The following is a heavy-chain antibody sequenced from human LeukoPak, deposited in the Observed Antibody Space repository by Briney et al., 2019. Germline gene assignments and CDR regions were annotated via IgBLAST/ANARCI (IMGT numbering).Heavy chain of an antibody. CDR3: ARAVAVAGRSAFDY. D-gene: IGHD6-19*01. CDR2: IYYSGST. Sequence: PSETLSLTCTVSGGSISSYYWSWIRQPPGKGLEWIGYIYYSGSTNYNPSLKSRVTISVDTSKNQFSLKLSSVTAADTAVYYCARAVAVAGRSAFDYWGQGTLVTVSS. V-gene: IGHV4-59*12. CDR1: GGSISSYY. J-gene: IGHJ4*02.